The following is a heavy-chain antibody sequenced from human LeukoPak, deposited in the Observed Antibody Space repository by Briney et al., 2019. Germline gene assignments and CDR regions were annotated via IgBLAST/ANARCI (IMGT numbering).Heavy chain of an antibody. CDR2: IYSSGST. CDR3: ARGDYYHYYYMDV. V-gene: IGHV4-59*08. CDR1: GGSISSYY. J-gene: IGHJ6*03. Sequence: PSETLSLTYSVAGGSISSYYWTWIRQPPGRRLEWIGHIYSSGSTNYNPSLKSRVTMSVDTSRDQFSLKLSSVNATDTAVYYCARGDYYHYYYMDVWGKGTTVTVSS.